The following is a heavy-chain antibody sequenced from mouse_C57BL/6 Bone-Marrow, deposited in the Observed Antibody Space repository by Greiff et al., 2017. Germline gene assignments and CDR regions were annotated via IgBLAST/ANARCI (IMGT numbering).Heavy chain of an antibody. CDR1: GYTFTSYW. CDR3: AKIYYGPFDY. J-gene: IGHJ2*01. V-gene: IGHV1-55*01. CDR2: IYPGSGST. Sequence: QVQLQQSGAELVKPGASVKMSCKASGYTFTSYWITWVKQRPGQGLEWIGDIYPGSGSTNYNEKFKSKATLTVDTSSSTAYVQLSSLTSEDSAVYYCAKIYYGPFDYWGQGTTLTVSS. D-gene: IGHD2-1*01.